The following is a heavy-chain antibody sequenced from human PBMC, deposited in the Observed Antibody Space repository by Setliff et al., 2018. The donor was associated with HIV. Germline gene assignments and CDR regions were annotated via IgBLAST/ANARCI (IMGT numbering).Heavy chain of an antibody. CDR1: GGSISTNSYY. V-gene: IGHV4-39*01. D-gene: IGHD5-18*01. CDR3: VRHTRDTSLAHYYYYIDV. Sequence: PPETLSLTCTVSGGSISTNSYYWGWIRQSPGKGLEWVGNVHNSGGTNYNPSLKSRVSISVDTSKNQFSLNVNSVTAPDTAVYYCVRHTRDTSLAHYYYYIDVWGKGTTFTVSS. J-gene: IGHJ6*03. CDR2: VHNSGGT.